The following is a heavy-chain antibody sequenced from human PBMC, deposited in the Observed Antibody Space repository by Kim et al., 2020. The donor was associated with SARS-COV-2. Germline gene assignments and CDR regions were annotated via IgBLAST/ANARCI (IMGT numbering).Heavy chain of an antibody. CDR2: IIPIFGTA. CDR3: ARDRSSWYHHWFDP. CDR1: GGTFSSYA. J-gene: IGHJ5*02. D-gene: IGHD6-13*01. V-gene: IGHV1-69*13. Sequence: SVKVSCKASGGTFSSYAISWVRQAPGQGLEWMGGIIPIFGTANYAQKFQGRVTITADESTSTAYMELSSLRSEDTAVYYCARDRSSWYHHWFDPWGQGTLVTVSS.